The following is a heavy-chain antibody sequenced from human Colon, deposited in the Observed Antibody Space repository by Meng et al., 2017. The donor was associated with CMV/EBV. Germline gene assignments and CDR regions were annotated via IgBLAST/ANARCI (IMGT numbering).Heavy chain of an antibody. V-gene: IGHV3-21*01. CDR2: ITSTGRYI. D-gene: IGHD3-3*01. J-gene: IGHJ4*02. CDR3: ARIHYDSWSGYYRDY. CDR1: GFTFSSSD. Sequence: GGSLRLSCAASGFTFSSSDMNWVRQAPGKGLEWVSSITSTGRYIYYAASVKGRFTISRDNAKNSLYLHMDSLRAEDTAVYYCARIHYDSWSGYYRDYWGQGALVTVSS.